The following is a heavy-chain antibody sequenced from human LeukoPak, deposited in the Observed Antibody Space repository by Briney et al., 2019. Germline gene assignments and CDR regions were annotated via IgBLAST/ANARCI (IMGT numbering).Heavy chain of an antibody. CDR2: VSSTGKTT. D-gene: IGHD2-15*01. Sequence: GGSLRLSCAASGFTSTSYSINWVRQAPGKGLEWISYVSSTGKTTYYAASVKGRVTFSRDDADNSLYLQMNSLRVEDTGIYYCASRPLSGRSTWYSLDFWGQGVLVTVSS. J-gene: IGHJ4*02. CDR3: ASRPLSGRSTWYSLDF. V-gene: IGHV3-48*04. CDR1: GFTSTSYS.